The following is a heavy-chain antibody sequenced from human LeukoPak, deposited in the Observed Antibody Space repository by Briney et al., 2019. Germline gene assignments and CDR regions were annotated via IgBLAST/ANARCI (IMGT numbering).Heavy chain of an antibody. CDR1: GFTFSSYG. Sequence: GGTLRLSCAASGFTFSSYGMSWVRQAPGKGLEWVSAISGSGGSTYYADSVKGRFTISRDNSKNTLYLQMNSLRAEDTAVYYCARVPAGVIGMKDAFDIWGQGTMVTVSS. CDR2: ISGSGGST. J-gene: IGHJ3*02. V-gene: IGHV3-23*01. CDR3: ARVPAGVIGMKDAFDI. D-gene: IGHD3-16*02.